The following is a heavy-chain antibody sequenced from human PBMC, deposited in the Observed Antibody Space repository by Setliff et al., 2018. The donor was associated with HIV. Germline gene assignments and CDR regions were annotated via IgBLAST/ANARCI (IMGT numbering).Heavy chain of an antibody. CDR3: AVVQYYYDTSGSDY. J-gene: IGHJ4*01. Sequence: PSETLSLTCTVSGGSISSHYWSWIRQPPGKGLEWIGSIYYSGSTSYNPSLKSRVTISVDTSKSQFSLKLSSVTAADTAVYYCAVVQYYYDTSGSDYWGHGTLVTVSS. D-gene: IGHD3-22*01. CDR1: GGSISSHY. CDR2: IYYSGST. V-gene: IGHV4-59*11.